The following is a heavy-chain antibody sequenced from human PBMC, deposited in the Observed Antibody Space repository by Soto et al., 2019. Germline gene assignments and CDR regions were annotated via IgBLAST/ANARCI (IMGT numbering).Heavy chain of an antibody. CDR2: ISYDGSNK. CDR3: AKDGLSMWYPYFDY. Sequence: GGSLRLSCAASGFTFSNYDIHWVRQAPGKGLEWVAVISYDGSNKHYADSVKGRFTISRDNSKNTLYLQMNSLRAEDTALYYCAKDGLSMWYPYFDYWGQGTLVTVSS. J-gene: IGHJ4*02. CDR1: GFTFSNYD. D-gene: IGHD2-15*01. V-gene: IGHV3-30*18.